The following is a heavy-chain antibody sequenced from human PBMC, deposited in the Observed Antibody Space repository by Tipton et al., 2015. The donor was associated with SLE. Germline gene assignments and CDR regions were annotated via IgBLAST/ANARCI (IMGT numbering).Heavy chain of an antibody. CDR3: ARGFTSRRYFYDSSGYQDFDY. J-gene: IGHJ4*02. CDR2: IYFSGST. Sequence: TLSLTCTVSGGSISSHYWIWIRQPPGKGLEWIGYIYFSGSTNYNPSLKSRVTISVDTSKNQFSLKLSSVTAADTAVYYCARGFTSRRYFYDSSGYQDFDYWGQGTLVTVSS. CDR1: GGSISSHY. V-gene: IGHV4-59*08. D-gene: IGHD3-22*01.